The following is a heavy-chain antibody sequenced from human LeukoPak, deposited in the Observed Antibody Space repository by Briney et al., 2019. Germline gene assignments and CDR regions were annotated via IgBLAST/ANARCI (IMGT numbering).Heavy chain of an antibody. D-gene: IGHD2-15*01. CDR3: ARDYWPPPLGYCSGGSCLNWFDP. J-gene: IGHJ5*02. CDR1: GGSISSSSYY. V-gene: IGHV4-39*07. CDR2: IYYSGST. Sequence: SETLSLTCTVSGGSISSSSYYWGWIRQPPGKGLEWIGSIYYSGSTYYNPSLKSRVTISVDTSKNQFSLKLSSVTAADTAVYYCARDYWPPPLGYCSGGSCLNWFDPWGQGTLVTASS.